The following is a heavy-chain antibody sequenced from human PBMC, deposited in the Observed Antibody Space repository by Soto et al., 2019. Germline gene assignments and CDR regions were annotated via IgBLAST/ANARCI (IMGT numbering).Heavy chain of an antibody. D-gene: IGHD1-1*01. CDR1: GYSFTSYG. Sequence: ASVKVSCKTSGYSFTSYGITWVRHVPGQGLEWMGWISTYRGNTNYAQKFQGRVSMTTDTSNNQFSPQLNSVTPEDTAVYYCARGNEAVDVWGQGTTVTVSS. CDR3: ARGNEAVDV. V-gene: IGHV1-18*04. J-gene: IGHJ6*02. CDR2: ISTYRGNT.